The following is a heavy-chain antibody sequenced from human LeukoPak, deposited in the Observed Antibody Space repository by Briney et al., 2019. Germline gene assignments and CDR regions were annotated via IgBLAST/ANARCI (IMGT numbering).Heavy chain of an antibody. Sequence: GASVKVSCKASGYTFTGYYMHWVRQAPGQGLEWMGWINPNSGGTNYAQKFQGRVTMTRDTSISTAYMELSRLRSDDTAVYYCARLEAYYYYYMDVWGKGTTVTVSS. CDR2: INPNSGGT. J-gene: IGHJ6*03. V-gene: IGHV1-2*02. CDR3: ARLEAYYYYYMDV. CDR1: GYTFTGYY.